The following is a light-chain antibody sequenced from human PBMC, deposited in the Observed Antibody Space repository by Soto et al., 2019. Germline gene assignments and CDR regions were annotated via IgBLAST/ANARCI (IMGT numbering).Light chain of an antibody. CDR3: QQLNSYQLT. CDR1: QSISSY. CDR2: AAS. J-gene: IGKJ4*01. V-gene: IGKV1-39*01. Sequence: DIQMTQSPSSLSASVGDRVTITCRASQSISSYLNWYQQKPGKAPKLLIYAASSLQSGVPSRFSGSGSGTDFTLTISSLQPEDVATYYCQQLNSYQLTFGGGTKVDIK.